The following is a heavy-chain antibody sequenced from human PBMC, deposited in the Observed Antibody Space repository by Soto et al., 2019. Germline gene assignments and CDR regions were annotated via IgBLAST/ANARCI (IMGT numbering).Heavy chain of an antibody. CDR1: GGSISSGGYY. V-gene: IGHV4-31*03. J-gene: IGHJ4*02. CDR2: IYYSGST. Sequence: PSETLSLTCTVSGGSISSGGYYWSWIRQHPGKGLEWIGYIYYSGSTYYNPSLKSRVTISVDTSKNQFSLKLSSVTAADTAVYYCARNHASGSLPFDYWGQGTLVTVSS. D-gene: IGHD3-10*01. CDR3: ARNHASGSLPFDY.